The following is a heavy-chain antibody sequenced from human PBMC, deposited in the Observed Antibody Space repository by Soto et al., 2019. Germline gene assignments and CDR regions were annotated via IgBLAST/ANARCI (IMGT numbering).Heavy chain of an antibody. J-gene: IGHJ6*02. D-gene: IGHD6-19*01. V-gene: IGHV3-30-3*01. CDR2: ISYDGSNK. CDR3: ARDKQWLAGYYYYGMDV. Sequence: GGSLRLSCAASGFTFSSYAMHWVRRAPGKGLEWVAVISYDGSNKYYADSVKGRFTISRDNSKNTLYLQMNSLRAEDTAVYYCARDKQWLAGYYYYGMDVWGQGTTVTVSS. CDR1: GFTFSSYA.